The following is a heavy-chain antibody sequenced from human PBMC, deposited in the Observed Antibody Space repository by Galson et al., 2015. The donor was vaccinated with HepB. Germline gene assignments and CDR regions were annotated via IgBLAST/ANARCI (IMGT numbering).Heavy chain of an antibody. Sequence: SLRLSCAASGFTFSNYWMHWVRQAPGKGLVWVARINSDGSYTTYADSVKGRFTISRDNAKNTLYLQMNSPRAEDTALYYCARTRGAAAGIFDYWAREPWSPSPQ. J-gene: IGHJ4*02. CDR2: INSDGSYT. CDR3: ARTRGAAAGIFDY. CDR1: GFTFSNYW. D-gene: IGHD6-13*01. V-gene: IGHV3-74*01.